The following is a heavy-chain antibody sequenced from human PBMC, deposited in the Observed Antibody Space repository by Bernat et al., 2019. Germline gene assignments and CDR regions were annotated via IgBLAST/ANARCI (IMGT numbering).Heavy chain of an antibody. D-gene: IGHD1-7*01. J-gene: IGHJ5*02. CDR2: INAGNGNT. Sequence: QVQLVQSGAEVKKPGASVKVSCKASGYTFTSYAMHWVRQAPGQRLEWMGWINAGNGNTKYSQKFQGRVTINRETSASTAYMGLSRLRSEDTAVYYCARGLGTMGFDPWGQGTLVTVSS. CDR1: GYTFTSYA. V-gene: IGHV1-3*01. CDR3: ARGLGTMGFDP.